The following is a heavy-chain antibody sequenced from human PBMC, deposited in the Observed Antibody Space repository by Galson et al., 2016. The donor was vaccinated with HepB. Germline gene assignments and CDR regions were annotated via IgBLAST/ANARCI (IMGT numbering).Heavy chain of an antibody. Sequence: SLRLSCAASGFTFSSYMSWVRQAPGRGLEWVSVVYAGGTTKYYADSVKGRFTISRDNSKNTLYLQMNSLRGEDTALYYCARSGDFRSGYSGYGMDVWGQGTTVTVSS. D-gene: IGHD3-3*01. CDR2: VYAGGTTK. CDR3: ARSGDFRSGYSGYGMDV. J-gene: IGHJ6*02. V-gene: IGHV3-66*01. CDR1: GFTFSSY.